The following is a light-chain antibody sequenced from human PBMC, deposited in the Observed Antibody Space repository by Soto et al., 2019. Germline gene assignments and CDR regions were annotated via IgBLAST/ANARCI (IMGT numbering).Light chain of an antibody. Sequence: EIVMTQSPATLSVSPGQLATVSCRASQSVSTNLAWYQQKPGQAPRLLIYGASTRATGIPARFSGSGSGTEFTLTISSLQSEDFAVYYCQQFHNWPPITFGQGTRLEIK. J-gene: IGKJ5*01. CDR3: QQFHNWPPIT. V-gene: IGKV3-15*01. CDR2: GAS. CDR1: QSVSTN.